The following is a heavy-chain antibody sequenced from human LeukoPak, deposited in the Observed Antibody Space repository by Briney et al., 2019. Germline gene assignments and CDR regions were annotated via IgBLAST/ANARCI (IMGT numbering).Heavy chain of an antibody. J-gene: IGHJ4*02. CDR2: IYSGGST. V-gene: IGHV3-53*05. Sequence: GGSLRLSCAASGFTVSSNYMSWVSQPPGKGLEGVSVIYSGGSTYYADSVKGRFTISRDNSKNTLYLQMNSLRAEDTAVYYCAKSHNFIAVATKGAFDYWGQGTLVTVSS. D-gene: IGHD6-19*01. CDR1: GFTVSSNY. CDR3: AKSHNFIAVATKGAFDY.